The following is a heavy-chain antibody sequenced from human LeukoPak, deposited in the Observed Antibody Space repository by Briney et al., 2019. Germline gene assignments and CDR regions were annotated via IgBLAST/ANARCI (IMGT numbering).Heavy chain of an antibody. J-gene: IGHJ5*02. CDR3: ALGMTTVRDWFDP. D-gene: IGHD4-11*01. CDR2: INPNSGGT. CDR1: GYTFTGYY. Sequence: ASVKVSCRASGYTFTGYYMHWVRQAPGQGLEWMGWINPNSGGTNYAQKFQGRVTMTRDTSISTAYMELSRLRSDDTAVYYCALGMTTVRDWFDPWGQGTLVTVSS. V-gene: IGHV1-2*02.